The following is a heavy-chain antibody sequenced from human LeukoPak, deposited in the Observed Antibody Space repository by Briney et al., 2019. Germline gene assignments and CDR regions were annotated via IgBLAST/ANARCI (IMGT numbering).Heavy chain of an antibody. CDR3: AKDDCSSTSCYLGLAAFDI. CDR1: GFTFSSYA. CDR2: ISGSGGST. Sequence: GGSLRLSCAASGFTFSSYAMSWVRQAPGKGLEWVSAISGSGGSTYYADPVKGRFTISRDNSKNTLYLQMNSLRAEDTAVYYCAKDDCSSTSCYLGLAAFDIWGQGTMVTVSS. D-gene: IGHD2-2*01. V-gene: IGHV3-23*01. J-gene: IGHJ3*02.